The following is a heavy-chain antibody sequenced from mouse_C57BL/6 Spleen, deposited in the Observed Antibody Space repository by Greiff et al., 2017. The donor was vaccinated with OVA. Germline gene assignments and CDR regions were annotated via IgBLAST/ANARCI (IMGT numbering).Heavy chain of an antibody. D-gene: IGHD2-5*01. J-gene: IGHJ4*01. V-gene: IGHV1-72*01. Sequence: QVQLQQPGAELVKPGASVKLSCKASGYTFTSYGMHWVKQRPGRGLEGIGRIDPNSGGTKYNEKFKSKTTLTVDKPSRTAYMQLSSLTSEDSAVYYCGRGDSNLYYYAMDYWGQGTSVTVSS. CDR2: IDPNSGGT. CDR1: GYTFTSYG. CDR3: GRGDSNLYYYAMDY.